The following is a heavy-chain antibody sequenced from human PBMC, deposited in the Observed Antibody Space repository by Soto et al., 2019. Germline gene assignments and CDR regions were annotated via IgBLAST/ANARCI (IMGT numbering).Heavy chain of an antibody. J-gene: IGHJ4*02. CDR1: GYTFTSYY. CDR3: ARDCSSGTSGYRGDYFDY. CDR2: INPSGGST. Sequence: ASVKVSCKASGYTFTSYYMHWVRQAPGQGLEWMGIINPSGGSTSYAQKFQGRVTMTRDTSTSTVYMELSSLRSEDTAVYYCARDCSSGTSGYRGDYFDYWGQGTVVTSPQ. V-gene: IGHV1-46*01. D-gene: IGHD2-2*01.